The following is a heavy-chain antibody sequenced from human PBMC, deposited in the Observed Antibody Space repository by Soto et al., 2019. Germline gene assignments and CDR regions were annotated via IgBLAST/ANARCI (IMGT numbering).Heavy chain of an antibody. CDR2: IHPCGQPI. CDR1: GFTFSSSE. J-gene: IGHJ3*01. D-gene: IGHD5-12*01. V-gene: IGHV3-48*03. Sequence: EVQLVESGGGLVQPGGSLRLSCAVSGFTFSSSEMYWVRQAPGKGLEWISYIHPCGQPIFYADSMKGRFTISRDNANNSIFLQMHSLRAEETAVYYCASRASLWGHGTMVTVSS. CDR3: ASRASL.